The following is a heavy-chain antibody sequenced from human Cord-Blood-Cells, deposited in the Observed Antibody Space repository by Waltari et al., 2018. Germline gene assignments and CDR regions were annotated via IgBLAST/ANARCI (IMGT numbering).Heavy chain of an antibody. D-gene: IGHD1-1*01. Sequence: QVQLVQSGAEVKKPGSSVKASCKASGGTFSSYAISWVRQAPGQGLEWMGGIIRIFGTANYAQKFQGRVTITADKSTSTAYMELSSLRSEDTAVYYCARGEGRTTDGNNWFDPWGQGTLVTVSS. J-gene: IGHJ5*02. CDR2: IIRIFGTA. CDR3: ARGEGRTTDGNNWFDP. V-gene: IGHV1-69*06. CDR1: GGTFSSYA.